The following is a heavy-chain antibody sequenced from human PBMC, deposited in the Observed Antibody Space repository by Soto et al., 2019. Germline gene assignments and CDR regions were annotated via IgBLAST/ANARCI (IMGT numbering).Heavy chain of an antibody. CDR3: ARVGYDSSGYYPLYYYGMDV. J-gene: IGHJ6*02. V-gene: IGHV1-46*01. CDR2: INPSGGST. CDR1: GYTLTELS. D-gene: IGHD3-22*01. Sequence: GASVKVSCKVSGYTLTELSMHWVRQAPGKGLEWMGIINPSGGSTSYAQKFQGRVTMTRDTSTSTVYMELSSLRSEDTAVYYCARVGYDSSGYYPLYYYGMDVWGQGTTVTVSS.